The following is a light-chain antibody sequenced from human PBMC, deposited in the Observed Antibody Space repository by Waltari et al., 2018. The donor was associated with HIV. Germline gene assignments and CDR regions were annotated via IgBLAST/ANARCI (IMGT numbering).Light chain of an antibody. V-gene: IGLV3-1*01. CDR1: NLGDKF. CDR3: QSWDTDFLV. J-gene: IGLJ2*01. Sequence: SLELTQPPSVSVSPGQTPTIPPSGDNLGDKFACWYQQKPGQSHVLVIYQDDKRPSGIPERFSGSNSGDTATLTISGTQTLDEADYYCQSWDTDFLVFGGGTKLTVL. CDR2: QDD.